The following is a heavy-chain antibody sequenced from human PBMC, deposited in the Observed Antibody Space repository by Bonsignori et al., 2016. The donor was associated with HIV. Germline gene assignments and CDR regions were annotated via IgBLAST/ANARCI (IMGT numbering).Heavy chain of an antibody. Sequence: GGSLRLSCAASGFTFSSYYMTWVRQAPGKGLEWVSSISSSSSYIYYADSVKGRFTISRDNAKNSLYLQMNSLRAEDTAVYYCARSSSGYYAIGFWGQGTLVTVSS. CDR1: GFTFSSYY. J-gene: IGHJ4*02. CDR2: ISSSSSYI. V-gene: IGHV3-21*06. D-gene: IGHD3-22*01. CDR3: ARSSSGYYAIGF.